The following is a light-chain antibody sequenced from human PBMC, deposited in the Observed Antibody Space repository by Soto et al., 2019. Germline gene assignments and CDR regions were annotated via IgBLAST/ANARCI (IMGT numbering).Light chain of an antibody. CDR1: QSLLNSNGYNY. Sequence: DIVVTQSPLSLVVTPGEPASISCRSSQSLLNSNGYNYLDWYLQKTGQSPHLLIYLGSSRASGVPDRFSGSGSGTDFTLTISRVEAENVGFYYCMQALQAPLTFGQGTRVEIK. V-gene: IGKV2-28*01. CDR2: LGS. CDR3: MQALQAPLT. J-gene: IGKJ1*01.